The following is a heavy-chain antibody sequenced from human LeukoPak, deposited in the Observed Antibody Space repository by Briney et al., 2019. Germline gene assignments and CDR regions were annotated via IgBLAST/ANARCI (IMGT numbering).Heavy chain of an antibody. CDR2: INPHSGDT. J-gene: IGHJ4*02. CDR1: EYTFTGYY. CDR3: ARWGGHCTSGLCYYFDC. D-gene: IGHD2-8*01. Sequence: GASVKVSCKASEYTFTGYYLHWVRQAPGQGLEWMGWINPHSGDTDYAQKFQGRVTMTRDTSISTAYMELSRLRSDDTAVYYCARWGGHCTSGLCYYFDCWGQGTLVTVSS. V-gene: IGHV1-2*02.